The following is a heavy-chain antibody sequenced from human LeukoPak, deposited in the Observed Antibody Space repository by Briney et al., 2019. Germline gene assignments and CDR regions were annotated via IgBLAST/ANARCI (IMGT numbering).Heavy chain of an antibody. CDR3: ARGRYGSGSYRSNDY. V-gene: IGHV1-18*01. CDR1: GYTFTSYG. CDR2: ISAYNGNT. Sequence: GASVKVSCKASGYTFTSYGISWVRQAPGQGLEWMGWISAYNGNTNYAQKFQGRVTITADKSTSTAYMELSSLRSEDTAVYYCARGRYGSGSYRSNDYWGQGTLVTVSS. D-gene: IGHD3-10*01. J-gene: IGHJ4*02.